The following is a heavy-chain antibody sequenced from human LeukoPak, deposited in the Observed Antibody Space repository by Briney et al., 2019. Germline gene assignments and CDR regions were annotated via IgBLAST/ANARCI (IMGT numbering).Heavy chain of an antibody. CDR3: AKDSRWTTRSLFDY. D-gene: IGHD4-17*01. V-gene: IGHV3-23*01. J-gene: IGHJ4*02. CDR1: GFTFSSYD. Sequence: PGWSLKLSCAASGFTFSSYDMSRVRQAPQKGLEWVSAISGSGGSTYYADSVKGRFTIFRDNSKNTLYLQMNSLRAEDTAVYYCAKDSRWTTRSLFDYWGQGTLVTVSS. CDR2: ISGSGGST.